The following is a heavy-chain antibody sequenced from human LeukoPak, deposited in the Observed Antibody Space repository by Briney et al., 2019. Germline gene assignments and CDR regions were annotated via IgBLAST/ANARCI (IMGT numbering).Heavy chain of an antibody. CDR1: GFTFSSYA. CDR3: AKNDLGYCSGGSCYVDY. CDR2: ISGSGGST. J-gene: IGHJ4*02. D-gene: IGHD2-15*01. Sequence: PGGSLRLSCAASGFTFSSYAMSWVRQAPGKGLEWVSAISGSGGSTYYADSVKGRFTISRDNSKNTLYLQMNSLRAEDTAVYYCAKNDLGYCSGGSCYVDYWGQGTLVTVSS. V-gene: IGHV3-23*01.